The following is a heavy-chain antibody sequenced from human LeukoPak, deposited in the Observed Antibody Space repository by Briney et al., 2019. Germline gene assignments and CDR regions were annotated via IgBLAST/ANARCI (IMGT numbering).Heavy chain of an antibody. V-gene: IGHV3-23*01. CDR1: GFALSSYA. Sequence: GGSLRLSCAASGFALSSYALSWVRQAPGKGLEWVSAISCSGGTTSYADSVKGRFTISRDNSRNTLYLQMNSLRAEDTAVYYCAHGSDFWSGSIFDYWGQGTLVTVSS. D-gene: IGHD3-3*01. CDR3: AHGSDFWSGSIFDY. J-gene: IGHJ4*02. CDR2: ISCSGGTT.